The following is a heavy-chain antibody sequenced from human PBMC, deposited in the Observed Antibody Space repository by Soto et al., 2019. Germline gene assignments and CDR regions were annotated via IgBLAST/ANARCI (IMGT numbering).Heavy chain of an antibody. CDR1: GGTFSSYA. CDR3: ARHDCISSSCYYYYYYSMDV. V-gene: IGHV1-69*12. D-gene: IGHD2-2*01. J-gene: IGHJ6*02. CDR2: IIPIFDTA. Sequence: QVQLVQSGAEVKKPGSSVKVSCKTSGGTFSSYAISWVRQAPGQGLEWMGGIIPIFDTANYAQKFQGRVTITADESTGTAYMEVRSLRSEDTAVYYCARHDCISSSCYYYYYYSMDVWGQGTTVTVSS.